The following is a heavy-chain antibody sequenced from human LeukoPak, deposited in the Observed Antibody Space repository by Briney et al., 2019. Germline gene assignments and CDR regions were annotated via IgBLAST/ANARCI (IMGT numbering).Heavy chain of an antibody. CDR2: INPNSGGT. CDR3: ARVSGRYGRENWFDP. V-gene: IGHV1-2*02. CDR1: GYTFTGYY. D-gene: IGHD5-18*01. J-gene: IGHJ5*02. Sequence: ASVKVSCKASGYTFTGYYIHWVRQAPGQGLEWMGWINPNSGGTKYAQKFQGRVTMTRDTSISTAHMELSRLRSDDTAVYYCARVSGRYGRENWFDPWGQGTLVTVSS.